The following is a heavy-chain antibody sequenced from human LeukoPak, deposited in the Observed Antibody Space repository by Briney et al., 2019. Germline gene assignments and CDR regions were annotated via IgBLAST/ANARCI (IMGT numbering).Heavy chain of an antibody. CDR3: AREWMAIWNAYGMDV. D-gene: IGHD5-24*01. J-gene: IGHJ6*02. V-gene: IGHV3-21*01. Sequence: PGGSLRLSCAASGFTFSSYSMNWVRQAPGKGLEWVSSISSSSSYIYYADSVKGRFTISRDNAKNSLYLQMNSLRAEDTAVYYCAREWMAIWNAYGMDVWGQGTTVTVSS. CDR1: GFTFSSYS. CDR2: ISSSSSYI.